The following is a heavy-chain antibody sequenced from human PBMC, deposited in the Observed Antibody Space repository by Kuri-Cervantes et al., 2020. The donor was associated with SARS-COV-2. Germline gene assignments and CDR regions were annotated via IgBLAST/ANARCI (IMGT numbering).Heavy chain of an antibody. D-gene: IGHD7-27*01. CDR1: GGSISSYY. V-gene: IGHV4-4*07. Sequence: SETLSLTCTVSGGSISSYYWSWIRQPAGKGLEWIGRIYTSGSTNYNPSLKSRVTMSVDTSKNQFSLKLSSVSAADTAVYYCARVSGDSRFSYYMDVWGTGTTVTVSS. J-gene: IGHJ6*03. CDR3: ARVSGDSRFSYYMDV. CDR2: IYTSGST.